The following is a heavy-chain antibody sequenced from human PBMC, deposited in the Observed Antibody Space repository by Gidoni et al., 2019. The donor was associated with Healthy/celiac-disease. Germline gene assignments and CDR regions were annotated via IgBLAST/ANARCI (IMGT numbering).Heavy chain of an antibody. V-gene: IGHV1-2*02. CDR1: GYTFTGYY. Sequence: QVQLVQSGAEVKKPGASVKVSCKASGYTFTGYYMHWVRQAPGQGLEWRGWINPKIGGTNYAQKFQGRVTMTRDTSIRTAYMELSRLRCDETDVYYCARDPLADDDAFDIWGQGTMVTVSS. CDR3: ARDPLADDDAFDI. D-gene: IGHD2-15*01. CDR2: INPKIGGT. J-gene: IGHJ3*02.